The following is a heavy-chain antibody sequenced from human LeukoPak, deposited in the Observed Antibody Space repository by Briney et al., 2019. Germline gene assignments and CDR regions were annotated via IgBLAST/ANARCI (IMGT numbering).Heavy chain of an antibody. CDR3: ARRNSRGLRGDY. D-gene: IGHD1-7*01. CDR1: GGSISSSSYY. Sequence: SETLSLTCTVSGGSISSSSYYWGWIRQPPGKGLEWIGSIYYSGSTYYNPSLKSRVTISVDTSKNQFSLKLSSVTAADTAVYYCARRNSRGLRGDYWGQGTLVTVSS. CDR2: IYYSGST. J-gene: IGHJ4*02. V-gene: IGHV4-39*01.